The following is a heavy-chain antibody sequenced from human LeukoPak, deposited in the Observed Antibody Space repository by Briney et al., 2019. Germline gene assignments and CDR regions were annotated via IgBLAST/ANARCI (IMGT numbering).Heavy chain of an antibody. CDR3: AGAAAGSVDY. V-gene: IGHV4-59*08. J-gene: IGHJ4*02. CDR1: GGSISSDY. CDR2: IYYSGST. Sequence: SETLSLTCTVPGGSISSDYWSWIRQPPGKGLEWIGYIYYSGSTNYNPSLKSRVTISVDTSKNQFSLKLSSVTAADTAVYYCAGAAAGSVDYWGQGTLVTVSS. D-gene: IGHD6-13*01.